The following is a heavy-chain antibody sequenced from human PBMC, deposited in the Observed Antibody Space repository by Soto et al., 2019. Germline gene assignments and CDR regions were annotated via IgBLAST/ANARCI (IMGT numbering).Heavy chain of an antibody. V-gene: IGHV4-61*01. CDR3: ARGSGSSYAY. Sequence: QVQLQESGPGLVKPSETLSLTCTVSGASVSSGNYYWSWIRQPPGKGLECIGYISSSGSTNYNPSLNSLITISIDTSKTQFSLKLSSVTAADTAVYYCARGSGSSYAYWGQGTLVTVSS. CDR2: ISSSGST. J-gene: IGHJ4*02. CDR1: GASVSSGNYY. D-gene: IGHD1-26*01.